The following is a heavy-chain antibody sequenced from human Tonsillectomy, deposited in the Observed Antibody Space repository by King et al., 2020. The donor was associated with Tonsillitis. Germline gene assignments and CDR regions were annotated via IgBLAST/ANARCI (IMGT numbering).Heavy chain of an antibody. D-gene: IGHD2-21*01. CDR3: ARTFVTKSDAFDI. Sequence: VTLQESGPALVKPPQTLTLTCTFSGFSLSTTGMRVTWIRQPPGQALEWLARIDWDDDKYYSTSLKTRLNISKDTSKNQVVLTMTNMDPVDTATYYCARTFVTKSDAFDIWGQGTMVTVSS. CDR2: IDWDDDK. CDR1: GFSLSTTGMR. J-gene: IGHJ3*02. V-gene: IGHV2-70*04.